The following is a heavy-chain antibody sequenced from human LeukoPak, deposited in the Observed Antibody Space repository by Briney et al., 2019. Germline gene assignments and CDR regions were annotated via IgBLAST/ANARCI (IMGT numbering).Heavy chain of an antibody. D-gene: IGHD3-3*01. J-gene: IGHJ4*02. CDR1: GGTFSSYA. CDR3: ATGRNVLRFLELDY. Sequence: ASVKVSCKASGGTFSSYAISWVRQAPGQGLEWMGGIIPIFGTANYAQKFQGRVTITTDESTSTAYMELSSLRSEDTAVYYCATGRNVLRFLELDYWGQGTLVTVSS. CDR2: IIPIFGTA. V-gene: IGHV1-69*05.